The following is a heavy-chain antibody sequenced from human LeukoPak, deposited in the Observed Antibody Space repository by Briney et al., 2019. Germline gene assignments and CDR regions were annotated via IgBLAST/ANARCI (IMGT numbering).Heavy chain of an antibody. CDR1: GYTFSDYY. V-gene: IGHV1-2*02. CDR2: INPKTGAA. J-gene: IGHJ4*02. CDR3: ARGAEAETSPLDY. Sequence: ASVKVSCKASGYTFSDYYMHWVRQAPGQGLEWMGWINPKTGAADCPQKFRGRVTMTRDTSINTDYMELRRLTSDDTAVYYCARGAEAETSPLDYWGQGTLVTVSS. D-gene: IGHD6-13*01.